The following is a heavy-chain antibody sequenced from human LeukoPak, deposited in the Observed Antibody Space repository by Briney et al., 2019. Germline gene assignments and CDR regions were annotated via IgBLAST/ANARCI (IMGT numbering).Heavy chain of an antibody. D-gene: IGHD3-22*01. CDR3: ARHNHYYYDSSGYTFDY. CDR2: IYPGDSDT. V-gene: IGHV5-51*01. CDR1: GYSFTSYW. J-gene: IGHJ4*02. Sequence: GESLKISCKGSGYSFTSYWIGWVRQMPGKGLEWMGIIYPGDSDTRYSPSFQGQVTISADNSISTAYLQWSSLKASDTGMYYCARHNHYYYDSSGYTFDYWGQGTLVTVSS.